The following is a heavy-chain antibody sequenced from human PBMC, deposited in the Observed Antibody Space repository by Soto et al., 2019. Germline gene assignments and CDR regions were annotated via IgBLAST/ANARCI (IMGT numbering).Heavy chain of an antibody. CDR3: ARDATFGTKGGSFDI. CDR2: MWYDGTNK. V-gene: IGHV3-33*01. J-gene: IGHJ3*02. Sequence: GGSLRLSCAASGFTFRIYSMHWVRQSPGKGLEWVAVMWYDGTNKYYGESVKGRFTISRDNSENTLYLQMNSLRVEDTAVYYCARDATFGTKGGSFDIWGHGTLVTVS. CDR1: GFTFRIYS. D-gene: IGHD3-16*01.